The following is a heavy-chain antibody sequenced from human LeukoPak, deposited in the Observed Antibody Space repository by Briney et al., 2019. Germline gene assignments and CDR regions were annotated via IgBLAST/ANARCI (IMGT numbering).Heavy chain of an antibody. CDR3: AKGGGSTVTTSH. Sequence: PGGSLRLSCAASGFSFSSYGMHWVRQAPGKGLEWVTSIRYDGSDEYYADSVKGRFTISRDNSQNTLYLQMNSLRAEDTAVYYCAKGGGSTVTTSHWGQGTLVTVSS. D-gene: IGHD4-17*01. J-gene: IGHJ4*02. V-gene: IGHV3-30*02. CDR2: IRYDGSDE. CDR1: GFSFSSYG.